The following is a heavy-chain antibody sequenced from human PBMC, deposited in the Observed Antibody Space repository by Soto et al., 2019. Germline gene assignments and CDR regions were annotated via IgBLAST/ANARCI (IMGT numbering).Heavy chain of an antibody. CDR2: IDDSGST. CDR1: SGTISSRSHY. V-gene: IGHV4-39*01. Sequence: QLLLQEAGPRLVEPSETLSLTCTVSSGTISSRSHYWAWIRQPPGKGLEWIGVIDDSGSTHYSESVKSRVTIAFDTSKNQFSRKLSSVTATDTAVYFCARQGRNTRIVLLKHYATDFWGKGTAVTVSS. CDR3: ARQGRNTRIVLLKHYATDF. D-gene: IGHD3-22*01. J-gene: IGHJ6*04.